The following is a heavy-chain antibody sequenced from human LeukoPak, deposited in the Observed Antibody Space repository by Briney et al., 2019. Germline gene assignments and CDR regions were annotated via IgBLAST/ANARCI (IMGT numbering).Heavy chain of an antibody. CDR1: GGTFSSYA. Sequence: LGASVKVSCKASGGTFSSYAISWVRQAPGQGLEWMGGIIPIFGTANYAQKFQGRVTITADESTSTAYMELSSLGSEDTAVYYCASSIAVAGLAFDYWGQGTLVTVSS. V-gene: IGHV1-69*13. D-gene: IGHD6-19*01. CDR2: IIPIFGTA. CDR3: ASSIAVAGLAFDY. J-gene: IGHJ4*02.